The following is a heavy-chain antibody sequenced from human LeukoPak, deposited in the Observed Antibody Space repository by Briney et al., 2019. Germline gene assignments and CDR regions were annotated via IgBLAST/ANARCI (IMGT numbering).Heavy chain of an antibody. CDR1: GGSISHYY. J-gene: IGHJ6*02. CDR2: IYYSGTT. V-gene: IGHV4-59*01. Sequence: PSETLSPTCTVSGGSISHYYWSWIRQPPGKGLEWIGYIYYSGTTNYNPSLKSRVTISVDTSKNQFSLELNSVTAADTAVYYCAREDPRTKVPEGMDVWGQGTTVTVSS. CDR3: AREDPRTKVPEGMDV. D-gene: IGHD4/OR15-4a*01.